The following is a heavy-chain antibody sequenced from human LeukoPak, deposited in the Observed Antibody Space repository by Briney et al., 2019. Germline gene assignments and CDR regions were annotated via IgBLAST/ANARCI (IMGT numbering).Heavy chain of an antibody. CDR3: ARDYYGGHNLYNFDF. J-gene: IGHJ4*02. CDR1: GYTFTNYY. CDR2: INPSGGRT. Sequence: ASVKVSCKASGYTFTNYYIHWVRQAPGQGLEWMGLINPSGGRTTYAKKFQGRVTMTRDTSTNTVYTELSSLRSDDTAVYYCARDYYGGHNLYNFDFWGQGTRVIVSS. V-gene: IGHV1-46*01. D-gene: IGHD3-10*01.